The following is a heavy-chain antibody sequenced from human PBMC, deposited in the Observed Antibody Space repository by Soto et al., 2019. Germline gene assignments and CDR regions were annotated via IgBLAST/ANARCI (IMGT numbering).Heavy chain of an antibody. J-gene: IGHJ4*02. CDR3: ARGDYDVLTGHYPLDY. CDR1: GYTPTSYY. D-gene: IGHD3-9*01. V-gene: IGHV1-46*01. CDR2: INPSGGST. Sequence: ASVKVSCKASGYTPTSYYMHWVRQAPGQGLAWMGIINPSGGSTSYAQNYQGRITMTRDTSTTTAYMELSSLRSEDTAVYFCARGDYDVLTGHYPLDYWGQGTQVTVSS.